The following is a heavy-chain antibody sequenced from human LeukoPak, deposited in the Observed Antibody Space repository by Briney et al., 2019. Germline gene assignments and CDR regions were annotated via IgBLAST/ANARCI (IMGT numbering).Heavy chain of an antibody. V-gene: IGHV1-24*01. CDR1: GYTLTELS. D-gene: IGHD3-10*01. J-gene: IGHJ4*02. CDR3: ATGVWNYYGSGSYSI. Sequence: ASVKVSCKVSGYTLTELSMHWVRQAPGKGLEWMGGFDPEDGETIYAQKFQGRVTMTEDTSTDTAYMELSSLRSEDTAVYYCATGVWNYYGSGSYSIWGQGTLVTVSS. CDR2: FDPEDGET.